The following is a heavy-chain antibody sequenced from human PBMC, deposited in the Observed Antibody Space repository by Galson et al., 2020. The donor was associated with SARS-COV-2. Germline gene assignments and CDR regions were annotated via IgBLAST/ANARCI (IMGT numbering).Heavy chain of an antibody. J-gene: IGHJ6*02. D-gene: IGHD4-17*01. CDR2: IYYSGST. CDR1: GGSISSSSYY. CDR3: ARDYGDYGYYYYGMDV. Sequence: ETLSLTCTVSGGSISSSSYYWGWIRQPPGKGLEWIGSIYYSGSTYYNPSLKSRVTISVDTSKNQFSLKLSSVTAADTAVYYCARDYGDYGYYYYGMDVWGQGTTVTVSS. V-gene: IGHV4-39*01.